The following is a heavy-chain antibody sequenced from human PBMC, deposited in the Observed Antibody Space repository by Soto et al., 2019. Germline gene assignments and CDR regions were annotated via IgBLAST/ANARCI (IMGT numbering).Heavy chain of an antibody. V-gene: IGHV3-30*03. CDR2: SSYDGRET. J-gene: IGHJ4*02. D-gene: IGHD3-10*01. CDR1: DFDFSSYG. CDR3: ARDSGWPILNFDN. Sequence: PVGSLRLSCAASDFDFSSYGIHWVRQAPGNGLEWVAASSYDGRETFYADSAKGRFTVSKEMSKNTAFLQMNALRHEDTAVYFCARDSGWPILNFDNWGQGTPVTVSS.